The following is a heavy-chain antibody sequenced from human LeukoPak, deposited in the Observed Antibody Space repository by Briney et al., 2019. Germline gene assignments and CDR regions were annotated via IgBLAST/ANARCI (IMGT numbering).Heavy chain of an antibody. V-gene: IGHV3-7*01. CDR2: IRQDGGQT. J-gene: IGHJ4*02. CDR3: ARDGHSSGSFDY. D-gene: IGHD3-10*01. CDR1: ELTFSGYW. Sequence: GSLRLSFAASELTFSGYWMNWVRQAPGKGLQWVGNIRQDGGQTHYSDSVKGRFTISRDNAKRSLYPQMNSLRPEDTAVYYCARDGHSSGSFDYWGQGTLVTVSS.